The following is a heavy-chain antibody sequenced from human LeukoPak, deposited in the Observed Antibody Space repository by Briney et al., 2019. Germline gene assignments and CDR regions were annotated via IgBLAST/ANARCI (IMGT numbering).Heavy chain of an antibody. D-gene: IGHD3-22*01. CDR1: GGSISSYS. V-gene: IGHV4-59*01. CDR3: ARAVVDYYDTINWFDP. Sequence: SETLSLTCTVPGGSISSYSWSWIRQPPGKGLEWIGYIYYSGSTNYNPSLKSRVTISVDTSKNQFSLKLSSVTAADTAVYYCARAVVDYYDTINWFDPWGQGTLVTVSS. CDR2: IYYSGST. J-gene: IGHJ5*02.